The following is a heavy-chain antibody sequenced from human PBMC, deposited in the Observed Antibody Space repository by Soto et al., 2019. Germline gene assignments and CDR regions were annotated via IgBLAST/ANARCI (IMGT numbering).Heavy chain of an antibody. CDR3: ARAPSRSPWGWGHCYGMDV. CDR1: GYTFTSYD. Sequence: QVQLVQSGAEVKKPGASVKVSRKASGYTFTSYDINWVRQATGQGLEWMGWMNPNSGNTGYAQKFQGRGTMTRNTSISTAYMELSSLRSEDTDVYYCARAPSRSPWGWGHCYGMDVWGQGTTVTVSS. V-gene: IGHV1-8*01. CDR2: MNPNSGNT. J-gene: IGHJ6*02. D-gene: IGHD6-6*01.